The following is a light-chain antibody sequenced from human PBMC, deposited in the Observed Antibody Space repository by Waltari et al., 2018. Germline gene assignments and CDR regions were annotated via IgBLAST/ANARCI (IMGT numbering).Light chain of an antibody. Sequence: IVFTPSPGPRSMSTGDGVTLSCRASHILNRALAWYQQKPGQAPRLLIYNVFNRATDIPDRFSGSGSGTEFSLTISRLEPEDFAVYYCQHYGNLPATFGQGTRVEIK. J-gene: IGKJ1*01. CDR3: QHYGNLPAT. CDR2: NVF. CDR1: HILNRA. V-gene: IGKV3-20*01.